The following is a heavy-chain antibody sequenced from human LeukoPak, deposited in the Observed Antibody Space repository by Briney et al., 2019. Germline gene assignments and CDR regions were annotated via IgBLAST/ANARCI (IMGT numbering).Heavy chain of an antibody. D-gene: IGHD2-2*01. Sequence: SETLSLTCAVSGGSMNNHYWTWIRQPPGKGLELIGHIYSSGTTAYTPSLKSRVTMSIDTSKNQFSLNVFSVTAADSAVYYCARFNSGCSEASCYVHYWGQGTLVTVSS. V-gene: IGHV4-59*11. J-gene: IGHJ4*02. CDR2: IYSSGTT. CDR3: ARFNSGCSEASCYVHY. CDR1: GGSMNNHY.